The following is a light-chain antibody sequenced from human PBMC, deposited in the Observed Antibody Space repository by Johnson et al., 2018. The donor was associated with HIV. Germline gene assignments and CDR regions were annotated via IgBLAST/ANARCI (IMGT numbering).Light chain of an antibody. J-gene: IGLJ1*01. CDR3: GTWDSSLSAHNYV. Sequence: QSVLTQPPSVSAAPGQKVTISCSGSSSNIGNNYVSWYQQLPGTAPKLLIYDNNKRPSGIPDRFSGSKSATSATLGITGLQTGDEADYYCGTWDSSLSAHNYVFGTGTKVTVL. CDR2: DNN. CDR1: SSNIGNNY. V-gene: IGLV1-51*01.